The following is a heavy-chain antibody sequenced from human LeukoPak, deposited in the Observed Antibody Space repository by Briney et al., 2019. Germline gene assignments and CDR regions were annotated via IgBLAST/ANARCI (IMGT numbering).Heavy chain of an antibody. CDR1: GGSISSYY. V-gene: IGHV4-59*01. CDR3: AREYSSSSWGLYYYYGMDV. CDR2: IYYSGST. Sequence: SETLSLTCTVSGGSISSYYWSWIRQPPGKGLEWIGYIYYSGSTNYNPSLKSRVTISVDTSKNQFSLKLSSVTAADTAVYYCAREYSSSSWGLYYYYGMDVWGQGTTVTVSS. J-gene: IGHJ6*02. D-gene: IGHD6-6*01.